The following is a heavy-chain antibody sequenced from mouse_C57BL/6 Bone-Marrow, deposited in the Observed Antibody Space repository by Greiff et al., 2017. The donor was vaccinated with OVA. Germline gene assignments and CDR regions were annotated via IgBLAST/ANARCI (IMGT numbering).Heavy chain of an antibody. V-gene: IGHV1-18*01. J-gene: IGHJ2*01. CDR2: INPNNGGT. D-gene: IGHD1-3*01. Sequence: EVKVVESGPELVKPGASVKIPCKASGYTFTDYNMDWVKQSHGKSLEWIGDINPNNGGTIYNQKFKGKATLTVDKSSSTAYMELRSLTSEDTAVYYGALNYPLADYWGQGTTLTVSS. CDR1: GYTFTDYN. CDR3: ALNYPLADY.